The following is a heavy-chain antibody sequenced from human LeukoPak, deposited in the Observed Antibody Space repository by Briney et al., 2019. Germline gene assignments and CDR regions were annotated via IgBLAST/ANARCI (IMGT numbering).Heavy chain of an antibody. J-gene: IGHJ6*04. V-gene: IGHV4-59*01. CDR2: IDNSGST. Sequence: PSETLSLTCTVSRGSSNSYYWSWIRQPPGKGLEWIGYIDNSGSTNYNSSLNSRVTISVDTSKNQFFLKLSSVTAADTAVYYCARGSSYYDFWSGYSVSMDVWGKGTTVTVSS. D-gene: IGHD3-3*01. CDR1: RGSSNSYY. CDR3: ARGSSYYDFWSGYSVSMDV.